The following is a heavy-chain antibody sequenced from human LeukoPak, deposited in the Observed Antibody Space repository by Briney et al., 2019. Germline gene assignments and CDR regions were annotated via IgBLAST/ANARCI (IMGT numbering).Heavy chain of an antibody. CDR3: AKGRRFGELLSDAFDI. CDR2: ISSSSSYI. J-gene: IGHJ3*02. D-gene: IGHD3-10*01. Sequence: GGSLRLSCAASGFTFSSYSMNWVRQAPGKGLEWVSSISSSSSYIYYADSVKGRFTISRDNAKNSLYLQMNSLRAEDTAVYYCAKGRRFGELLSDAFDIWGQGTMVTVSS. CDR1: GFTFSSYS. V-gene: IGHV3-21*01.